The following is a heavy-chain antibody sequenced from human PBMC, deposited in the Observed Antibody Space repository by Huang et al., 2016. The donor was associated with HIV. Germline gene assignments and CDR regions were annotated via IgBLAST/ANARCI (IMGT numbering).Heavy chain of an antibody. D-gene: IGHD2-15*01. Sequence: EVQLVESGGGLVQPGGSLRLSCAASGFTFDIFWMSWVRQAPGKGLGLVANIKQDGSEKYYVDSVKGRFTISRDNAKASLYLQMNSLRDEDTAVYYCARVGGSRSPLGYWGQGTLVTVSS. CDR3: ARVGGSRSPLGY. J-gene: IGHJ4*02. CDR1: GFTFDIFW. V-gene: IGHV3-7*01. CDR2: IKQDGSEK.